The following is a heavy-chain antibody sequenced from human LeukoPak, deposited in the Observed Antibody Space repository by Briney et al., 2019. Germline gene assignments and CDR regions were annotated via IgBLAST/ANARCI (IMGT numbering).Heavy chain of an antibody. CDR1: GFTFSSYS. CDR3: AVWFGEYAFDI. V-gene: IGHV3-21*01. Sequence: GGSLRLSCAASGFTFSSYSMNWVRQAPGKGLELVSSISSSSSYIYYADSVKGRFTISRDNAKNSSYLLMNSLRAEDTAVYYCAVWFGEYAFDIWGQGTMVTVSS. CDR2: ISSSSSYI. D-gene: IGHD3-10*01. J-gene: IGHJ3*02.